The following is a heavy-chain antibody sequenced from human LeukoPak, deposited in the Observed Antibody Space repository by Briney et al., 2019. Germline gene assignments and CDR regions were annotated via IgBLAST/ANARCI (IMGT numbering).Heavy chain of an antibody. Sequence: PGGSLRLSCAASGLSVSGYWLTWVRQAPGKGLEWVANIKQDGSEKNYVDSVKGRFTISRDNADNSLYLEMTNLRVEDTAVYCCASRYCTGVNCFAASYMCMDVWGKGTTVTVSS. CDR2: IKQDGSEK. CDR3: ASRYCTGVNCFAASYMCMDV. V-gene: IGHV3-7*01. D-gene: IGHD2-8*02. CDR1: GLSVSGYW. J-gene: IGHJ6*03.